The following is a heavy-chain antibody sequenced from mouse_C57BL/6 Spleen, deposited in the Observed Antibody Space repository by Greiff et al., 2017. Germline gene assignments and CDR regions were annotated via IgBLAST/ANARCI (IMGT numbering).Heavy chain of an antibody. CDR1: GYTFTSYW. D-gene: IGHD1-1*01. J-gene: IGHJ2*01. CDR3: ARSGVLRSFGHY. Sequence: QVQLQQPGAELVMPGASVKLSCKASGYTFTSYWMHWVKQRPGQGLEWIGEIDPSDSYTNYHQKFKGKSTLNGDKYSSTAYMQLSSLTSEDSAVYYCARSGVLRSFGHYCGQGTTLTVSS. V-gene: IGHV1-69*01. CDR2: IDPSDSYT.